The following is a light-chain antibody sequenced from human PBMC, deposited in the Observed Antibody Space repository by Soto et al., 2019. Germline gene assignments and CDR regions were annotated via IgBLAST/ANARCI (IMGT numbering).Light chain of an antibody. V-gene: IGKV3-20*01. J-gene: IGKJ5*01. CDR1: HSVTSTY. Sequence: EIVLKQYPGTLSLSPGERATLSCRASHSVTSTYLGWYQQKHCQAPRLLIYGASSSATGIPDRFSGSGSGTDFTLTISRLEPEDVALYYCLQYVSPPITCGQGTRLEI. CDR3: LQYVSPPIT. CDR2: GAS.